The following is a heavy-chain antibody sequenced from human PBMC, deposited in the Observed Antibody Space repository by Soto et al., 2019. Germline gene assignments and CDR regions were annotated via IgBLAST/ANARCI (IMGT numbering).Heavy chain of an antibody. J-gene: IGHJ4*02. D-gene: IGHD1-26*01. CDR3: AKDRSPYRPLVNYFDY. CDR2: ISGSGGST. Sequence: PGGSLRLSCAASGFTFSSYAMSWVRQAPGKGLEWVSAISGSGGSTYYADSVKGRFTISRDNSKNTLYLQMNSLRAEDTAVYYCAKDRSPYRPLVNYFDYWGQGTLVTVSS. V-gene: IGHV3-23*01. CDR1: GFTFSSYA.